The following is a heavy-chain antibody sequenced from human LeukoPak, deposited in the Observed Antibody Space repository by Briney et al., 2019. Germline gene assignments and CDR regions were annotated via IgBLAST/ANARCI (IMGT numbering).Heavy chain of an antibody. CDR2: TRPSSGRT. V-gene: IGHV1-46*01. D-gene: IGHD1-14*01. CDR1: GYTSTNYY. Sequence: GASVKASCKTSGYTSTNYYMHCVRQAPGQGPEWMGITRPSSGRTSYPQKFQGRVTMTWDMSTSTFYMDLSSLTSDDTAVYYCAREGPETYNFDFWGQGTLVTVSS. CDR3: AREGPETYNFDF. J-gene: IGHJ4*02.